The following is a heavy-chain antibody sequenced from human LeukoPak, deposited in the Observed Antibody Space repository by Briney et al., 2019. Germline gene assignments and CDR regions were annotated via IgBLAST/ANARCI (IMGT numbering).Heavy chain of an antibody. Sequence: EASVKVSCKASGYTFTGYYMHWVRQAPGQGLEWVGWINPNSGGTNYAQKFQGRVTMTRDTSISTAYMELSRLRSDDTAVYYCARGANNAGTYYYYYMDVWGKGTTVTVSS. CDR1: GYTFTGYY. V-gene: IGHV1-2*02. CDR2: INPNSGGT. J-gene: IGHJ6*03. D-gene: IGHD6-13*01. CDR3: ARGANNAGTYYYYYMDV.